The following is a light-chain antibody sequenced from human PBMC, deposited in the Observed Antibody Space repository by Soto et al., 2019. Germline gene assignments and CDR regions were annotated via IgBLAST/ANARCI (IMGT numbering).Light chain of an antibody. V-gene: IGKV1-39*01. J-gene: IGKJ1*01. CDR1: QNIKNY. CDR2: TAS. Sequence: DIQIAQSPSSVSASVGERFTITCRASQNIKNYLSWYQQKPGKAPKLLIYTASSLQSGVPSRFSGSGSGTDFTLTINSLQPEDFATYFCQQSYSAPWTFGQGTKVDNK. CDR3: QQSYSAPWT.